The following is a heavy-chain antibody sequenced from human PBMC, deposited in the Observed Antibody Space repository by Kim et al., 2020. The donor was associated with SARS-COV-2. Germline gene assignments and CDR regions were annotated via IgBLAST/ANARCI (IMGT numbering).Heavy chain of an antibody. J-gene: IGHJ4*02. Sequence: GGSLRLSCAASGFTFSSYGMHWVRQAPGKGLEWVAVISYDGSNKYYADSVKGRFTISRDNSKNTLYLQMNSLRAEDTAVYYCAKEMATAYPFDYWGQGTL. CDR3: AKEMATAYPFDY. CDR2: ISYDGSNK. V-gene: IGHV3-30*18. D-gene: IGHD5-18*01. CDR1: GFTFSSYG.